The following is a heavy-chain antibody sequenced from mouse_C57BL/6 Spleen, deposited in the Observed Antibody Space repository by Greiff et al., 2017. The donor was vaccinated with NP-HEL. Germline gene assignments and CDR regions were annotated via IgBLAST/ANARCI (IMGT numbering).Heavy chain of an antibody. CDR1: GFNIKDDY. Sequence: EVQLQQSGAELVRPGASVKLSCTASGFNIKDDYMHWVKQRPEQGLEWIGWIDPENGDTEYASKFQGKATITADTSSNTAYLQLSSLTSDDTAVYYCTTSGSSSYYFDYWGQGTTLTVSS. CDR3: TTSGSSSYYFDY. J-gene: IGHJ2*01. D-gene: IGHD1-1*01. V-gene: IGHV14-4*01. CDR2: IDPENGDT.